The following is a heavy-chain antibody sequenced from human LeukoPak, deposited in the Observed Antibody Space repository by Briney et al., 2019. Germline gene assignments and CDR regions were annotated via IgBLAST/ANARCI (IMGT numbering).Heavy chain of an antibody. Sequence: ASVKVSCKASGGTFSSYAISWVRQAPGQGLEWMGGIIPIFGTANYAQKFQGRVTITADESTSTAYMELSSLRSEDTAVYYCARGGGGYNLPYFDYWGQGTLVTVSS. CDR1: GGTFSSYA. CDR3: ARGGGGYNLPYFDY. J-gene: IGHJ4*02. V-gene: IGHV1-69*01. CDR2: IIPIFGTA. D-gene: IGHD5-24*01.